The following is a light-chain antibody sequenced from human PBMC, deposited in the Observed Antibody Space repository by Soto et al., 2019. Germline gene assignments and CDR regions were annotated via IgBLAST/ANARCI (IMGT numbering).Light chain of an antibody. V-gene: IGLV2-23*02. CDR3: CSYAGSSTFVV. CDR2: EDT. J-gene: IGLJ2*01. CDR1: SSDVGSYNL. Sequence: QSALTQPASVSGSPGQSITISCTGTSSDVGSYNLVSWYQQHPGKAPKLMIYEDTKRPSGVSNRFSGSKSGNTASLTISGLQAEDEDDYSCCSYAGSSTFVVFGGGTKLTVL.